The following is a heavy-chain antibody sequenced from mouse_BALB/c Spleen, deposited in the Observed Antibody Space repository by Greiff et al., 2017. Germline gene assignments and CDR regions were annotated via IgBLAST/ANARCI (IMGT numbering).Heavy chain of an antibody. D-gene: IGHD1-2*01. CDR3: ARALITTATYYAMDY. Sequence: EVNVVESGGGLVQPGGSLRLSCATSGFTFTDYYMSWVRQPPGKALEWLGFIRNKANGYTTEYSASVKGRFTISRDNSQSILYLQMNTLRAEDSATYYCARALITTATYYAMDYWGQGTSVTVSS. CDR1: GFTFTDYY. CDR2: IRNKANGYTT. J-gene: IGHJ4*01. V-gene: IGHV7-3*02.